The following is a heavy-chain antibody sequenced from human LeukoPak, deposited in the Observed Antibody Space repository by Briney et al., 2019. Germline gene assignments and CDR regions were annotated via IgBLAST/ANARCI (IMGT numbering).Heavy chain of an antibody. CDR1: GFTFSRYW. D-gene: IGHD1-1*01. J-gene: IGHJ4*02. CDR2: IKYDGSED. V-gene: IGHV3-7*01. Sequence: PGGSLRLSCAASGFTFSRYWMSWMRQAPGKGLEWVANIKYDGSEDYYVDSVKGRFTISRDNAKNTLYLQLNSLRVEDTAVYYCKSGGAAPGSFDHWGQGTLVTVSP. CDR3: KSGGAAPGSFDH.